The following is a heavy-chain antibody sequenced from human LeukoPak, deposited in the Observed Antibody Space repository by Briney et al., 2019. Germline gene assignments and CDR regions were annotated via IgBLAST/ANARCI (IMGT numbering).Heavy chain of an antibody. V-gene: IGHV3-21*01. CDR3: ARSYYDILTGYPPTPTFDP. CDR2: ISSSSSYI. D-gene: IGHD3-9*01. Sequence: GGSLRLSCAASGFTFSSYSMNWVRQAPGKGLEWVSSISSSSSYIYYADSVKGRFTISRDNAKNSLYLQMNSLRAEDTAVYYSARSYYDILTGYPPTPTFDPWGQGTLVTVSS. J-gene: IGHJ5*02. CDR1: GFTFSSYS.